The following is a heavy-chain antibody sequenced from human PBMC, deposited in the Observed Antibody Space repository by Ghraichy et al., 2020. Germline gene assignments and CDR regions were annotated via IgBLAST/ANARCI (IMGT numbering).Heavy chain of an antibody. CDR2: IQTSGST. CDR3: ERDRAVVRGDHDAFDI. J-gene: IGHJ3*02. Sequence: SETLSLTCSVSGGSISSYYWSWIRQPAGKGLEWIGRIQTSGSTNYNPSLRSRLTMSVDTSKNQFSLKLSSVTAADTAVYYCERDRAVVRGDHDAFDIWGQGTVVNVSS. V-gene: IGHV4-4*07. D-gene: IGHD3-10*01. CDR1: GGSISSYY.